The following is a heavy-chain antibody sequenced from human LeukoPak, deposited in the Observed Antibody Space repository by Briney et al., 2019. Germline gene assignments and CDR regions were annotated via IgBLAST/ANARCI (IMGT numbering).Heavy chain of an antibody. V-gene: IGHV1-18*01. J-gene: IGHJ4*02. CDR1: GYTFTRYV. CDR2: ISGYNGNT. D-gene: IGHD6-13*01. CDR3: ARVGDSSSRWDY. Sequence: ASVTVSRTLSGYTFTRYVISWVRQAAGPRLEGMGLISGYNGNTNYAQKVQGSVTMTTDTSTSTVYMELRSLRSDDTAVYYCARVGDSSSRWDYWGQGTLVSVSS.